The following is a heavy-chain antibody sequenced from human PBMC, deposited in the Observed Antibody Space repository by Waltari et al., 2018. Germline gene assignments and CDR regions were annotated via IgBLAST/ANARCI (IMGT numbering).Heavy chain of an antibody. D-gene: IGHD5-12*01. Sequence: QVQLVQSGAEVKKPGSSVKVSCKASGGTFSSYAISWVRPAPGQGLEWMGGIIPIFGTANYAQKFQGRVTITTDESTSTAYMELSSLRSEDTAVYYCARGTQPQNYGYHKTLDYWGQGTLVTVSS. V-gene: IGHV1-69*05. CDR1: GGTFSSYA. CDR3: ARGTQPQNYGYHKTLDY. CDR2: IIPIFGTA. J-gene: IGHJ4*02.